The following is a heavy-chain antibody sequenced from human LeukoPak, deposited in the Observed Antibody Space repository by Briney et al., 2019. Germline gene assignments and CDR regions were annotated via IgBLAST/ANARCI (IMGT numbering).Heavy chain of an antibody. CDR2: INPNSGGT. CDR3: ARGRLPTTSSYHSYGMDV. V-gene: IGHV1-2*02. D-gene: IGHD2/OR15-2a*01. Sequence: ASVKVSCKASGYTFTGYYIHWVRQVPGQGLEWMGWINPNSGGTNYALKFQGRVTMTRDMSVSTAYMDLSRLRSDDTAVYFCARGRLPTTSSYHSYGMDVWGQGTTVTVSS. CDR1: GYTFTGYY. J-gene: IGHJ6*02.